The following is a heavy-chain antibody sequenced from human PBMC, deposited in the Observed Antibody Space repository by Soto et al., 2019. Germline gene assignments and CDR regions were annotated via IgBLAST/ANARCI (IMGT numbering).Heavy chain of an antibody. D-gene: IGHD6-19*01. CDR1: GFTLSSYW. CDR3: VRDGGTGWHCDS. V-gene: IGHV3-7*01. Sequence: GGSLRLSCEASGFTLSSYWMSWIRQAPGKGLEWVANTRQDGGQSYLVDSVQGRFTISRDNAKNSVYLQMNSLRAEDTAVYYCVRDGGTGWHCDSWGQGTLVTVSS. J-gene: IGHJ4*02. CDR2: TRQDGGQS.